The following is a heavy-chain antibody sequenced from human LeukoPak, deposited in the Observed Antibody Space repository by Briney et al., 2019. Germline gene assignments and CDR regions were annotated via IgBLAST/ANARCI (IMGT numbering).Heavy chain of an antibody. CDR1: GYSFTSYW. CDR2: IYPGDDDT. D-gene: IGHD1-26*01. Sequence: GESLKISCKGSGYSFTSYWISWVRQMPGKGLEWMGIIYPGDDDTRYSPSFQGQVTISADKSISTASLQRSSLKASDTAMYYCARRVGAIPSWFDPWGQGTLVTVSS. V-gene: IGHV5-51*01. CDR3: ARRVGAIPSWFDP. J-gene: IGHJ5*02.